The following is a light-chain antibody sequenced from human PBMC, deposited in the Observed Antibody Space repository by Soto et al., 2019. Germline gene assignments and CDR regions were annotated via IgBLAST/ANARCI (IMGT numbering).Light chain of an antibody. Sequence: QSALTQPASVSGSPGQAITISCTGTSRDVGGYNYVSWYQQHPGKAPKLMIYDVSNRPSGVSNRFSGSKSGNTASLTISGLQAEDEADYFCSSYTSSSTVVFGGGTKRTAL. CDR3: SSYTSSSTVV. V-gene: IGLV2-14*01. J-gene: IGLJ2*01. CDR1: SRDVGGYNY. CDR2: DVS.